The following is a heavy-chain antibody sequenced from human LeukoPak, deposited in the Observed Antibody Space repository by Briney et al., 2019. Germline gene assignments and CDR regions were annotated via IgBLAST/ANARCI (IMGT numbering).Heavy chain of an antibody. Sequence: ASPKVSSEASVDTSTSYVTNWVRQATEQGLEWMGWMNPNIGNTGYAQKFQGRVTMTRYTSISTAYMELSSLRPEDTAVYYCARANYYYMDVWGKGTTVTISS. CDR2: MNPNIGNT. CDR1: VDTSTSYV. CDR3: ARANYYYMDV. J-gene: IGHJ6*03. V-gene: IGHV1-8*01.